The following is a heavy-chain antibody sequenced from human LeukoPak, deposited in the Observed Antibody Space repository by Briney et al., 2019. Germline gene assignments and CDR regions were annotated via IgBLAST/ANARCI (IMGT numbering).Heavy chain of an antibody. D-gene: IGHD3-10*01. CDR2: MNPNSGNT. CDR3: ARGPYGSGSYFVSYYYYYYYMDV. J-gene: IGHJ6*03. CDR1: GYTFTGYY. Sequence: GASVKVSCKASGYTFTGYYMHWVRQAPGQGLEWMGWMNPNSGNTGYAQKFQGRVTMTRNTSISTAYMELSSLRSEDTAVYYCARGPYGSGSYFVSYYYYYYYMDVWGKGTTVTISS. V-gene: IGHV1-8*02.